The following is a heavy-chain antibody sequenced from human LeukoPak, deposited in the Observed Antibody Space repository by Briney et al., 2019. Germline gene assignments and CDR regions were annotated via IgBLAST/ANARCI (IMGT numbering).Heavy chain of an antibody. CDR1: GYTFTSYA. Sequence: ASVKVSCKASGYTFTSYAMHWVRQAPGQRLEWMGWINAGNGNTKYSQKFQGRVTITRDTSASTAYMELSSLRSEDTAVYYCARGAAAGSGHPLTLFDYWGQGTLVTVSS. CDR2: INAGNGNT. D-gene: IGHD6-13*01. V-gene: IGHV1-3*01. J-gene: IGHJ4*02. CDR3: ARGAAAGSGHPLTLFDY.